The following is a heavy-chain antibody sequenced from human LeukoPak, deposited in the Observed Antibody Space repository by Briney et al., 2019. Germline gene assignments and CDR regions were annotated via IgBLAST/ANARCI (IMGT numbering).Heavy chain of an antibody. CDR2: ISGSGGST. Sequence: GGSLRLSCAASGFTFSSYAMSWVRQAPGKGLEWASAISGSGGSTYYADSVKGRFTISRDNSKNTLYLQMNSLRAEDTAVYYCAKIISAHYDSGNEYWGQGTLVTVSS. CDR3: AKIISAHYDSGNEY. CDR1: GFTFSSYA. V-gene: IGHV3-23*01. J-gene: IGHJ4*02. D-gene: IGHD3-10*01.